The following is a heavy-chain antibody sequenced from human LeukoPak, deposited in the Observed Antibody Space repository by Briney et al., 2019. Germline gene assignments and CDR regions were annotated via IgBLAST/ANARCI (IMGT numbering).Heavy chain of an antibody. J-gene: IGHJ4*02. CDR2: ISGSGGST. V-gene: IGHV3-23*01. CDR1: GFTFSSYA. D-gene: IGHD2-8*02. Sequence: GGSLRLSCAASGFTFSSYAMSWVRQAPGKGLEWVSAISGSGGSTYYADSVKGRFTISRDNSKDTLYLQMNSLRAEDTAVYYCAPGGRTGGVLLSGYWGQGTLVTVSS. CDR3: APGGRTGGVLLSGY.